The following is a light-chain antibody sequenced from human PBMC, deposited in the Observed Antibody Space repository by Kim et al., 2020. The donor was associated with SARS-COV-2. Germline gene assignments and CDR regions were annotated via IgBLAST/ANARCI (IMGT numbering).Light chain of an antibody. CDR1: SSNIGSNT. Sequence: QSVLTQPPSASGTPGQRVTISCSGSSSNIGSNTVNWYQQLPGTAPKLLIYSNNQRPSGVPDRFSGSKSGTSAYLAISGLQSEDEADYYCAAWDDSLNGVFGGGTQLTVL. V-gene: IGLV1-44*01. J-gene: IGLJ2*01. CDR3: AAWDDSLNGV. CDR2: SNN.